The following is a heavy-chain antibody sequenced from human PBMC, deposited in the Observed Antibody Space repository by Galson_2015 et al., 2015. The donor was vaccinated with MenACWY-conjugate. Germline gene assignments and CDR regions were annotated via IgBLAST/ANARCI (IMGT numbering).Heavy chain of an antibody. CDR2: IYYSGST. D-gene: IGHD1-26*01. V-gene: IGHV4-39*07. CDR3: ARDDGSYCT. CDR1: GGSISSSSYY. Sequence: SETLSLTCTVSGGSISSSSYYWGWLRQPPGKGLKWIGSIYYSGSTYYNPSLKSRVTISVDTSKNQFSLKLSSVTAADTAVYYCARDDGSYCTGGQGTLVTVSS. J-gene: IGHJ4*02.